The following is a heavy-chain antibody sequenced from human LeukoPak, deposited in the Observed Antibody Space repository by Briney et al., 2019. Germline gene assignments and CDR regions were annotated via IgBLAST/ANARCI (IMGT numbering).Heavy chain of an antibody. D-gene: IGHD6-6*01. CDR3: ARPFPSGGRPENAFDI. CDR2: INYSGST. CDR1: TGSISSSSYY. V-gene: IGHV4-39*01. J-gene: IGHJ3*02. Sequence: SETLSLTCTVSTGSISSSSYYWGWIRQPPGKGLEWIGTINYSGSTYYNPSLKSRVTISVDTSENQFSLKLSSVTAADTAVYYCARPFPSGGRPENAFDIWGQGTMVTVSS.